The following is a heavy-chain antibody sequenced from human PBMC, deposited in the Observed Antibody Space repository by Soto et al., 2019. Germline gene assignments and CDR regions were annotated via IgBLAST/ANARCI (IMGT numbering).Heavy chain of an antibody. J-gene: IGHJ5*02. CDR2: IIPIFGTA. CDR1: GGTFSSYA. D-gene: IGHD6-13*01. CDR3: ARDPGIAAAGTGWFDP. V-gene: IGHV1-69*13. Sequence: GASVKVSCKASGGTFSSYAISWVRQAPGQGLEWMGGIIPIFGTANYAQKFQGRVTITADESTSTAYMELSSLRSEDTAVYYCARDPGIAAAGTGWFDPWGQGTLVTVSS.